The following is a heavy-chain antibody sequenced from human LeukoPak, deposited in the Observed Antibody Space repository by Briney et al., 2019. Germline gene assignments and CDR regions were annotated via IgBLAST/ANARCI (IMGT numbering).Heavy chain of an antibody. V-gene: IGHV3-30*02. CDR2: IRYDESNK. CDR1: GFIFSNNG. J-gene: IGHJ5*02. CDR3: ATMQWLEGVDWFDP. D-gene: IGHD6-19*01. Sequence: GGSLRLSCAASGFIFSNNGMHWVRQAPGKGLEWVAFIRYDESNKFYADSVKGRFTISRDNSKNILFLQMNSLRAEDTAVYYCATMQWLEGVDWFDPWGQGTLVTVSS.